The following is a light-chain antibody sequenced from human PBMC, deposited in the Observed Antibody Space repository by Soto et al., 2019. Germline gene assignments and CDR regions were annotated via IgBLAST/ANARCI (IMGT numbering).Light chain of an antibody. V-gene: IGKV3-11*01. CDR2: DAS. CDR1: QSVSSY. Sequence: EIVLTQSPATLSLSPGERATLSCRASQSVSSYFAWYQQKPGQAPRPLIYDASNRATGIPARFSGRGSGTDFTLTISSLEPEDFAVYYCQQRSKWPPWTFGQGTKVDIK. J-gene: IGKJ1*01. CDR3: QQRSKWPPWT.